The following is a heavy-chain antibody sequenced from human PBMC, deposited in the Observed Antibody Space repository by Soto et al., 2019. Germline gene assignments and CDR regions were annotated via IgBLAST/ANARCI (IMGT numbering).Heavy chain of an antibody. Sequence: EVQLVESGGGLVQPGGSLRLSCAASGFTFSSYWMSWVRQAPGKGLEWVANIKQDGSEKYYVDSVKGRFTISRDNAKNSLYMQMNSLRAEDTAVYYCARFNMVRGVTLDYWGQGTLVTVSS. V-gene: IGHV3-7*03. D-gene: IGHD3-10*01. CDR1: GFTFSSYW. CDR2: IKQDGSEK. J-gene: IGHJ4*02. CDR3: ARFNMVRGVTLDY.